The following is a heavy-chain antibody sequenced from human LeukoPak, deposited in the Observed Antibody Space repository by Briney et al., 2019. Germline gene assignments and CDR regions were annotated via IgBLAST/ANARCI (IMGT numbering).Heavy chain of an antibody. CDR3: AGGSSSPRAFDY. CDR2: ISAYNGNT. V-gene: IGHV1-18*01. D-gene: IGHD6-13*01. CDR1: GYTFTSYG. J-gene: IGHJ4*02. Sequence: ASVKVSCKASGYTFTSYGISWVRQAPGQGREWMGWISAYNGNTNYAQKLQGRVTMTTDTSTSTAYMELRSLRSDDTAVYYCAGGSSSPRAFDYWGQGTLVTVSS.